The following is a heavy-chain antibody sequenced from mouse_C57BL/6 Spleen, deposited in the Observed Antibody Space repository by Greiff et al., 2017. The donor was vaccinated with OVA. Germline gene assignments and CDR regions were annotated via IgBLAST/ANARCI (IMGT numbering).Heavy chain of an antibody. CDR3: ARERSGYLAY. CDR2: INPNNGGT. J-gene: IGHJ3*01. Sequence: EVQLQQSGPELVKPGASVKISCTASGYTFTDYYMNWVKQSHGKSLEWIGDINPNNGGTSYNQKFKGKATLTVDKSSSTAYMELRSLTSEDSAVYYCARERSGYLAYWGQGTLVTVSA. D-gene: IGHD3-2*02. V-gene: IGHV1-26*01. CDR1: GYTFTDYY.